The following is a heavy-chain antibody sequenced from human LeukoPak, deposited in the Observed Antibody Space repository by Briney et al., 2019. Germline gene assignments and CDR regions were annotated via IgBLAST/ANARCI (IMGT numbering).Heavy chain of an antibody. CDR3: AKDRNIMITFGGVHDY. Sequence: GGSLRLSCAASGFTFSSYAMSWVRQAPGKGLEWVSAISGSGGSTYYADSVKGRFTISRDNSKNTLYLQMNSLRAEGTAVYYCAKDRNIMITFGGVHDYWGQGTLVTVSS. D-gene: IGHD3-16*01. CDR2: ISGSGGST. V-gene: IGHV3-23*01. J-gene: IGHJ4*02. CDR1: GFTFSSYA.